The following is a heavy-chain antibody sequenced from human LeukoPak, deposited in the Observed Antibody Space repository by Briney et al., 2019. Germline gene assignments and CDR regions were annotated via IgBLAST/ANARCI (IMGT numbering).Heavy chain of an antibody. CDR3: ARGEGRVNWFDP. V-gene: IGHV4-39*07. CDR2: IYYSGST. Sequence: PSETLSLTCTVSGGSISSSSYYWGWIRQPPGKGLECIGSIYYSGSTYYNPSPKSRVTISVDASKNQFSLKLSSVTAADTAEYYCARGEGRVNWFDPWGQGTLVTVSS. CDR1: GGSISSSSYY. J-gene: IGHJ5*02.